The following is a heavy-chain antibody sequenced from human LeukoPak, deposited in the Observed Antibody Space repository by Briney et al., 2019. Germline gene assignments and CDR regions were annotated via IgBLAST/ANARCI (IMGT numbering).Heavy chain of an antibody. CDR3: ARGSESYYLTYMDV. Sequence: ASVKVSCKASGYTFTNYDINWVRQATGQGLEWMGWMNPNSGNTGYAQQFQGRVTMTRNTSISTAYMELSSLRSEDTAVYYCARGSESYYLTYMDVWGKGTTVTISS. V-gene: IGHV1-8*01. J-gene: IGHJ6*03. CDR1: GYTFTNYD. CDR2: MNPNSGNT. D-gene: IGHD3-10*01.